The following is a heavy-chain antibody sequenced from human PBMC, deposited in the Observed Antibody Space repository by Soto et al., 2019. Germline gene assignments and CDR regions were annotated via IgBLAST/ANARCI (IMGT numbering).Heavy chain of an antibody. V-gene: IGHV3-23*01. CDR1: GFTFSSYA. J-gene: IGHJ4*02. Sequence: EVQLLESGGGLVQPGGSLRLSCAASGFTFSSYAMSWVRQAPGKGLEWVSAISGSGGSTYYADSVKGRFTISRDNFKNTLYLQMNSLGAEDTAVYYCAKLGYCSSTSCYAHFDYWGEGTLVTVS. CDR3: AKLGYCSSTSCYAHFDY. D-gene: IGHD2-2*01. CDR2: ISGSGGST.